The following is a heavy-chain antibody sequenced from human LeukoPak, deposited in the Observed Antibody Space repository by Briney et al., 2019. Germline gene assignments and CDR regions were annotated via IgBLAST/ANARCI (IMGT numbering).Heavy chain of an antibody. D-gene: IGHD5-18*01. V-gene: IGHV1-18*04. CDR3: ARDYLDTAMVEFDY. J-gene: IGHJ4*02. Sequence: GASVKVCCKASGYTFTSYDISWVGQAPGQGLEWMGWISAYNGNTNYAQKLQGRVTMTTDTSTSTAYMELRSLRSDDTAVYYCARDYLDTAMVEFDYWGQGTLVTVPS. CDR1: GYTFTSYD. CDR2: ISAYNGNT.